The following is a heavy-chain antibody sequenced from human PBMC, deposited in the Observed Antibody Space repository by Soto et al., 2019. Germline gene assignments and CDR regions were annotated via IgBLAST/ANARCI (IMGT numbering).Heavy chain of an antibody. J-gene: IGHJ6*02. CDR1: GGTFSSYA. CDR3: AREGAAIHYYYYGMDV. D-gene: IGHD2-21*02. CDR2: NIPIFGTA. Sequence: QVQLVQSGAEVKKPGSSVKVSCKASGGTFSSYAISWVRQAPGQGLEWMGGNIPIFGTANYAQKFQGRVTITADDSTSXAYMELSRLRSEDTAVYYCAREGAAIHYYYYGMDVWGHGTTVTVSS. V-gene: IGHV1-69*12.